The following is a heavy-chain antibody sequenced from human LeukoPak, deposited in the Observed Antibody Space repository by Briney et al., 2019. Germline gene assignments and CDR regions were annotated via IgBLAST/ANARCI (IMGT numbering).Heavy chain of an antibody. CDR2: INQDESEK. V-gene: IGHV3-7*01. D-gene: IGHD1-26*01. CDR3: ARPSLNSGSYFDY. CDR1: GFTFSTYW. Sequence: GGSLRLSCAASGFTFSTYWMGWVRQTPGKGLEWVANINQDESEKKYVDSVKGRFTISRDNARNSLSLQMNSLRAEDTAVYYCARPSLNSGSYFDYWGQGTLVTVSS. J-gene: IGHJ4*02.